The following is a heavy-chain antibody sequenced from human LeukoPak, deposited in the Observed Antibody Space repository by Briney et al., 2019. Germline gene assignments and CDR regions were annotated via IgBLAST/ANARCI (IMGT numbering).Heavy chain of an antibody. Sequence: PGGSLRLSCAASGFTFSSYAMHWVRQAPGKGLEWVAVISYDGSNKYYADSVKGRFTISRDNSKNTLYLQMNSLRAEDTAVYYCDGYHRARWGQGTLVTVSS. CDR3: DGYHRAR. CDR1: GFTFSSYA. D-gene: IGHD5-18*01. J-gene: IGHJ4*02. V-gene: IGHV3-30-3*01. CDR2: ISYDGSNK.